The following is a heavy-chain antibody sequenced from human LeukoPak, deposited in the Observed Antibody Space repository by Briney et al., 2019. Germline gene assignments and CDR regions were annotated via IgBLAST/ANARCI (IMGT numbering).Heavy chain of an antibody. CDR3: SRDRGYYDSGNYPTDY. J-gene: IGHJ4*02. CDR1: GYTFTGYF. CDR2: INPSSGGT. Sequence: GASVKVSCKASGYTFTGYFIHWVRQAPGQGLEWMGWINPSSGGTNYAQKFQGRVTMTGDTSINTAYMELSRLTSDDTAVYYCSRDRGYYDSGNYPTDYWGQGTLVTVSS. D-gene: IGHD3-10*01. V-gene: IGHV1-2*02.